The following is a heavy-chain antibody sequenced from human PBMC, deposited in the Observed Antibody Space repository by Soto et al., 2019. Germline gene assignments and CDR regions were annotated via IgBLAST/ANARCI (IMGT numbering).Heavy chain of an antibody. CDR1: GFTFSSYS. J-gene: IGHJ6*02. D-gene: IGHD5-12*01. CDR3: ARVDGYSGLISPMDV. CDR2: ISSSSSYI. V-gene: IGHV3-21*01. Sequence: EVQLVESGGGLVKPGGSLRLSCAASGFTFSSYSMNWVRQAPGKWLEWVSAISSSSSYIYYADSVKGRFTISRDNAKNSLYLQMNSLRAEDTALYYCARVDGYSGLISPMDVWAQGTTVTVSS.